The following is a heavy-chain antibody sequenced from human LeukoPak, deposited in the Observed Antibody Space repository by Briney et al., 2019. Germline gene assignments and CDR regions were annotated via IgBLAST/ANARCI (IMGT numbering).Heavy chain of an antibody. V-gene: IGHV1-8*01. Sequence: ASVKVSCKASGYTFTSYDINWVRQATGQGLEWTGWMNPNSGNTGYAQKFQGRVTMTRNTSISTAYMELSSLRSEDTAVYYCAREGGDFWSGEGYYYYYMDVWGEGTTVTVSS. D-gene: IGHD3-3*01. CDR2: MNPNSGNT. CDR1: GYTFTSYD. CDR3: AREGGDFWSGEGYYYYYMDV. J-gene: IGHJ6*03.